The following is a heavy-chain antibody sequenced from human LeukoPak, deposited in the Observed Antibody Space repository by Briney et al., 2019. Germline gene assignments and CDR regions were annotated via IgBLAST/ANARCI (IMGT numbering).Heavy chain of an antibody. CDR1: GFTFSSYG. V-gene: IGHV3-30*18. Sequence: GRSLRLSCAASGFTFSSYGMHWVRQAPGKGLEWVAVISYDGSNKYYADSVKGRFTTSRDNSKNTLYLQMNSLRAEDTAVYYCAKARSGGYNWFDPWGQGTLVTVSS. CDR3: AKARSGGYNWFDP. J-gene: IGHJ5*02. D-gene: IGHD3-3*01. CDR2: ISYDGSNK.